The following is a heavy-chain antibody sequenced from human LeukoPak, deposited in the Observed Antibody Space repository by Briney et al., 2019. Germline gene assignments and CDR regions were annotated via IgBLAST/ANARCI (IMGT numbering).Heavy chain of an antibody. CDR3: ARPPVVRGVNWFDP. CDR2: INPNSGGT. J-gene: IGHJ5*02. V-gene: IGHV1-2*02. D-gene: IGHD3-10*01. CDR1: GYTFTSYY. Sequence: ASVKVSCKASGYTFTSYYMHWVRQAPGQGLEWMGWINPNSGGTNYAQKFQGRVTMTRDTSISTAYMELRRLKPDDTAVYYCARPPVVRGVNWFDPWGQGTLVTVSS.